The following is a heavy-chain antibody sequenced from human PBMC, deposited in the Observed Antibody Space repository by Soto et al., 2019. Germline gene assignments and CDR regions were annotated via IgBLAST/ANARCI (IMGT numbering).Heavy chain of an antibody. CDR3: ARAGILEWLVQGYYYYGMDV. D-gene: IGHD6-19*01. V-gene: IGHV3-21*01. Sequence: GGSLRLSCAASGFTFSSYSMNWVRQAPGKGLEWVSSISSSSSYIYYADSVKGRFTISRDNAKNSLYLQMNSLRAEDTAVYYCARAGILEWLVQGYYYYGMDVWGQGTTVTVSS. CDR2: ISSSSSYI. CDR1: GFTFSSYS. J-gene: IGHJ6*02.